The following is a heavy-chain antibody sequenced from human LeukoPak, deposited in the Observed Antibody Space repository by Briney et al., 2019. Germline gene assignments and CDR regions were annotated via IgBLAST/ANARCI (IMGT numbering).Heavy chain of an antibody. CDR2: IYSGGST. J-gene: IGHJ6*02. CDR3: ARDGGDYDSSGYAYYYYYGMDV. D-gene: IGHD3-22*01. Sequence: GGSLRLSCAASGFTVSSNYMSRVRQAPGEGLEWVSVIYSGGSTYYADSVKGRFTISRDNSKNTLYLQMNSLRAEDTAVYYCARDGGDYDSSGYAYYYYYGMDVWGQGTTVTVSS. V-gene: IGHV3-66*01. CDR1: GFTVSSNY.